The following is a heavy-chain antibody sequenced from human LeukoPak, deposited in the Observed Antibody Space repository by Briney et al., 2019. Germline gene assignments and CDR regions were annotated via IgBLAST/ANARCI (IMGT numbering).Heavy chain of an antibody. Sequence: GGSLRLSCATSGLTVSGIYMSWVRQAPGKGPEWVSVIFAGGSTYYTDSVKGRFSISRGDSWNTVYLQMNILRAEDTAVYYCARGIGGGGGYYSNSDDWGQGTLVTVSS. CDR3: ARGIGGGGGYYSNSDD. CDR1: GLTVSGIY. D-gene: IGHD3-22*01. V-gene: IGHV3-53*01. CDR2: IFAGGST. J-gene: IGHJ4*02.